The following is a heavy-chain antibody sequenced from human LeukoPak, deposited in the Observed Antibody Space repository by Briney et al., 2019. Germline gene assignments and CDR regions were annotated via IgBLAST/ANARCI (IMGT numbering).Heavy chain of an antibody. D-gene: IGHD2-21*02. CDR3: ARGLQTLNHAFDI. CDR2: TYYRSKWYN. CDR1: GDSVSSNSAA. Sequence: SQTLSLTCAISGDSVSSNSAAWNWIRQSPSSGLEWLGRTYYRSKWYNDYAVSVKSRMTINPDTSKNQFSLQLNSVTPEDTAVYYCARGLQTLNHAFDIWGQGTMVTVSS. V-gene: IGHV6-1*01. J-gene: IGHJ3*02.